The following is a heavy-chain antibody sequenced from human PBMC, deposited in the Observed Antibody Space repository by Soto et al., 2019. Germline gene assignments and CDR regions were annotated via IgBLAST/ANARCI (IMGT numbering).Heavy chain of an antibody. CDR2: ISSNSSYI. Sequence: EVQLVESGGGLVKPGGSLRLSCAASGFTFSSFTMNWVRQAPGKGLEWVSTISSNSSYIYYTDALWGRFTISRDNAKNSLRLQMNSLRSEDTAVYYCPRDASRDSSARGWFDPWGPGNRVNVSS. D-gene: IGHD6-13*01. CDR3: PRDASRDSSARGWFDP. V-gene: IGHV3-21*02. J-gene: IGHJ5*02. CDR1: GFTFSSFT.